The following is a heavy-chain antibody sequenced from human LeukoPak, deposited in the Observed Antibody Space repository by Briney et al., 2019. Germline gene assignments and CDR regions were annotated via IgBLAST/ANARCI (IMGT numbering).Heavy chain of an antibody. CDR1: GGSFSGYY. Sequence: SETLSLTCAVYGGSFSGYYWSWIRQPPGKGLEWIGEINHSGSTNYNPSLKSRVTISVDTSKNQFSLKLSSVTAADTAVYYCARAYSSQSLFYYYYGMDVWGQGTTVTVSS. J-gene: IGHJ6*02. CDR2: INHSGST. CDR3: ARAYSSQSLFYYYYGMDV. V-gene: IGHV4-34*01. D-gene: IGHD3-22*01.